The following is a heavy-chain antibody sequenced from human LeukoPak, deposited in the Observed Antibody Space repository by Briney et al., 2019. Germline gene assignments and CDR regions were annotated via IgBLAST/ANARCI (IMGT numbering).Heavy chain of an antibody. CDR3: ARAASGYDYWHRPYTPGFVWFDP. J-gene: IGHJ5*02. CDR2: LSSSSSYI. D-gene: IGHD5-12*01. V-gene: IGHV3-21*01. Sequence: GRSLRLSCAASGFTFSSYSMNWVRHAPTKGLECVSSLSSSSSYIYYADSVKGRSTISRDNAKNSLYLQMNTLRAEDTAVYYCARAASGYDYWHRPYTPGFVWFDPWGQGTLVTVSS. CDR1: GFTFSSYS.